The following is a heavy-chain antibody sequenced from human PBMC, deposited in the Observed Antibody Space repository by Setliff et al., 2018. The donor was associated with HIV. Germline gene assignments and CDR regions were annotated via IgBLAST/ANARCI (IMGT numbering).Heavy chain of an antibody. J-gene: IGHJ3*01. CDR3: ARDDGGYNYAEAFDV. CDR2: TIPVVGTP. Sequence: SVKVSCKASGGAFSSYALSWVRQAPGQGLEWMGGTIPVVGTPTYAQKFQGRVTIIADKSTSTAYMELSSLRSEDTAVYYCARDDGGYNYAEAFDVWGQGTMVTVSS. V-gene: IGHV1-69*06. D-gene: IGHD3-16*01. CDR1: GGAFSSYA.